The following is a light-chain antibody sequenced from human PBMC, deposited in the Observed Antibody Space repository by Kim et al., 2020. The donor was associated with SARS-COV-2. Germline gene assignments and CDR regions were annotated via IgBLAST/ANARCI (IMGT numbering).Light chain of an antibody. Sequence: TSACAGASSAIGGLYYVSWYQQRPAKAPKLLIYGVTHRPSGFPDRFSGSKSGNTASLTISGLQAEDEADYYCSSYTTIYSYVFGTGTKVTVL. CDR3: SSYTTIYSYV. CDR1: SSAIGGLYY. V-gene: IGLV2-14*03. CDR2: GVT. J-gene: IGLJ1*01.